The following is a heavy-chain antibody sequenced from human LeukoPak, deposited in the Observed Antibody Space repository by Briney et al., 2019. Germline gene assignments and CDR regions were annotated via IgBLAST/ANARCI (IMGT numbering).Heavy chain of an antibody. V-gene: IGHV3-23*01. CDR2: ISASGGST. Sequence: GGSLRLSCAASGFTFSSYAMSWVRQAPGKGLEWVSLISASGGSTYYADSVKGRFTISRDNSKNTLYLQMNSLRAEDTAVYYCAKDNDFWSGYHFDYWGQGTLVTVSS. J-gene: IGHJ4*01. D-gene: IGHD3-3*01. CDR1: GFTFSSYA. CDR3: AKDNDFWSGYHFDY.